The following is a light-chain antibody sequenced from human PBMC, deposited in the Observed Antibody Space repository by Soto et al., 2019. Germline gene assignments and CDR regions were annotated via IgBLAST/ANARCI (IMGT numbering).Light chain of an antibody. CDR3: QQYIIWPPGT. Sequence: EVVMTQSPATLSVSPGERATLSCRASQSVSSKLAWYQQKPGQAPSLLIYGASSRAPSIPARFSGSGSGTEFTLPISSLQYEDFLVYYCQQYIIWPPGTFGGGTKVEIK. CDR2: GAS. V-gene: IGKV3-15*01. J-gene: IGKJ4*01. CDR1: QSVSSK.